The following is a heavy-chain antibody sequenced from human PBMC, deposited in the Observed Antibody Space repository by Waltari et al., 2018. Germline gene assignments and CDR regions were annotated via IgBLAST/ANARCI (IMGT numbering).Heavy chain of an antibody. V-gene: IGHV4-38-2*01. Sequence: QVQLQESGPGLVKPSETLSLTCAVSGGSISGGYDWSWILQPPGKGLEWIGYIYGSSGSTNYNPSLKNRVTISKDTSKNQFSLKLSSVTAADTAVYYCARLYSSGWSSLDYWGQGVLVTVSS. CDR1: GGSISGGYD. CDR3: ARLYSSGWSSLDY. J-gene: IGHJ4*02. D-gene: IGHD6-13*01. CDR2: IYGSSGST.